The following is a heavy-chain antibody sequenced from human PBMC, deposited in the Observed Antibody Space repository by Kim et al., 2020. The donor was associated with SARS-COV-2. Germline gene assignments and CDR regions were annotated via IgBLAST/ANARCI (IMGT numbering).Heavy chain of an antibody. V-gene: IGHV5-51*01. D-gene: IGHD6-19*01. Sequence: RHSPSFQGQVTISADKSISTAYLQWSSLKASDTAMYYCARQFSSGWPRDYWGQGTLVTVSS. J-gene: IGHJ4*02. CDR3: ARQFSSGWPRDY.